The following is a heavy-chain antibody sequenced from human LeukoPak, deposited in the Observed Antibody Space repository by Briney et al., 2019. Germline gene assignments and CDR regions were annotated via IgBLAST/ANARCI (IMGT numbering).Heavy chain of an antibody. CDR3: ARNFSSGWFDY. Sequence: KPSETLSLTCIVSGGSISSNNYYWGWIRQPPGKGLEWIGSIYYSGSTSYNPSLKSRVTISVDTSKNQFSLKLSSVTAADTAVYYCARNFSSGWFDYWGQGTLVTVSS. CDR1: GGSISSNNYY. D-gene: IGHD6-19*01. CDR2: IYYSGST. J-gene: IGHJ4*02. V-gene: IGHV4-39*07.